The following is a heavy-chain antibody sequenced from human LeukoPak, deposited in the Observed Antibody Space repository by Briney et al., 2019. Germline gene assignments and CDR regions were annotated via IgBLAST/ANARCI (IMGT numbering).Heavy chain of an antibody. CDR3: AKEGDEFRGYLDV. CDR2: IHNDGTMG. Sequence: GGSLRLSCATSGFTFSRLGLQWVRQAPGKGLEGVAVIHNDGTMGQYGDSVKGRFIISKDFSRNTLYLQMNSLRDGGTAVYYCAKEGDEFRGYLDVWGKGTTVTVSS. V-gene: IGHV3-30*02. CDR1: GFTFSRLG. J-gene: IGHJ6*04. D-gene: IGHD5-12*01.